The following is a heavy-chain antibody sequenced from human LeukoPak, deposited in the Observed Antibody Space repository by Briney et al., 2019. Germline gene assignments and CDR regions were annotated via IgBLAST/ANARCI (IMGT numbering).Heavy chain of an antibody. D-gene: IGHD2-2*01. J-gene: IGHJ5*02. V-gene: IGHV4-39*07. Sequence: SETLSLTCTVSGGSISSSSYYRGWIRQPPGKGLEWIGSIYYSGSTYYNPSLKSRVTISVDTSKNQFSLKLSSVTAADTAVYYCARDPRYCSSTSCGPWGQGTLVTVSS. CDR3: ARDPRYCSSTSCGP. CDR2: IYYSGST. CDR1: GGSISSSSYY.